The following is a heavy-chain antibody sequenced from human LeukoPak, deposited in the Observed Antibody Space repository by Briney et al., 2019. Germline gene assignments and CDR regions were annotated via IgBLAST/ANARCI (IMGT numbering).Heavy chain of an antibody. J-gene: IGHJ6*03. D-gene: IGHD5-18*01. Sequence: PSETLSLTCAVYGGSFSGYYWSWIRQPPGKGLEWIGEINHSGSTNYNPSLKSRVTISVDTSKNQFSLKLSSVTAADTAVYYCARGRNGLWLKRDYYYYYMDVRGKGTTVTVSS. CDR2: INHSGST. CDR1: GGSFSGYY. V-gene: IGHV4-34*01. CDR3: ARGRNGLWLKRDYYYYYMDV.